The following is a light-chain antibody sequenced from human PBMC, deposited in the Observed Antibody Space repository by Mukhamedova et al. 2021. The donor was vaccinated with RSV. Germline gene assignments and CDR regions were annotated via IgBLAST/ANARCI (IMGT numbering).Light chain of an antibody. CDR2: DVS. CDR1: S. J-gene: IGKJ4*01. V-gene: IGKV3-11*01. Sequence: SLGWYQQKSGQPPRLLIFDVSDRATGVAARFSGSGSGTDFTLTISSLQPEDCAVYYCQQRATWPLTFGGGTRVELK. CDR3: QQRATWPLT.